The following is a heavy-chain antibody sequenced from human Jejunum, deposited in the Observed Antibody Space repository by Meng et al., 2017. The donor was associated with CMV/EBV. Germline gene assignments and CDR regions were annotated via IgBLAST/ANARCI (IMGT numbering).Heavy chain of an antibody. CDR3: ARETARPLAGGGYDY. D-gene: IGHD3-16*01. Sequence: GYPLSSYGISWVRQAPGQGLGWMGWISVYNGNTNYAQKFQGRVTMTTDTSTTTAYMELTNLRSDDTAVYYCARETARPLAGGGYDYWGQGALVTVSS. J-gene: IGHJ4*02. V-gene: IGHV1-18*01. CDR1: GYPLSSYG. CDR2: ISVYNGNT.